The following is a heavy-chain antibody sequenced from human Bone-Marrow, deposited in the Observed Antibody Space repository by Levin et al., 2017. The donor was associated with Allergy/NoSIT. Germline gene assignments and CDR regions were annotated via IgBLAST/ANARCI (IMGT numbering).Heavy chain of an antibody. CDR2: IKSETDGGTT. V-gene: IGHV3-15*01. CDR3: ITHDYYDSGSYNFDH. Sequence: SCAASGFGFRGAWLSWVRQAPGKGLEWVGRIKSETDGGTTDDAAPVKGRFTISRDDSKNTMYLQMNSLKIEDTAVYHCITHDYYDSGSYNFDHWGQGTLVTVSS. CDR1: GFGFRGAW. D-gene: IGHD3-10*01. J-gene: IGHJ4*02.